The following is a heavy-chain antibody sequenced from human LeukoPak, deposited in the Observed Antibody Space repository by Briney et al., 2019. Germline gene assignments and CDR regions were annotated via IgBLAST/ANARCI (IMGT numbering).Heavy chain of an antibody. V-gene: IGHV4-34*01. CDR2: INHSGST. J-gene: IGHJ4*02. CDR3: ARDDSSGYSDY. Sequence: SETPSLTLAGYCGAFSGFYWGWIPPPPREGLGWIGEINHSGSTNYNPSLKSRVTISVDTSKNQFSLKLSSVTAADTAVYYCARDDSSGYSDYWGQGTLVTVSS. D-gene: IGHD3-22*01. CDR1: CGAFSGFY.